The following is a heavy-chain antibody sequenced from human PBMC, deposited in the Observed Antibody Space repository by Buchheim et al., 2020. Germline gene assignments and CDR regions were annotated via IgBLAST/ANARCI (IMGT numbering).Heavy chain of an antibody. V-gene: IGHV3-48*03. CDR1: GFTFSSYE. D-gene: IGHD3-22*01. J-gene: IGHJ4*02. Sequence: EVQLVESGGGLVQPGGSLRLSCAASGFTFSSYEMNWVRQAPGKGLEWVSYISSSGSTIYYADSVKGRFTIPRDNDKNSLYLQMNSLRAEDTAVYYCARVFDYYDSSGYYPFDYWGQGTL. CDR3: ARVFDYYDSSGYYPFDY. CDR2: ISSSGSTI.